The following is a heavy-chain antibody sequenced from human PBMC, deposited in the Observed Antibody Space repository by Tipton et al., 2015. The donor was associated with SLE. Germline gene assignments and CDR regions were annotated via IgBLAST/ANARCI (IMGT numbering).Heavy chain of an antibody. CDR1: GFTFSDYY. CDR3: ASSGPPITFGGVIADFDY. Sequence: QLVQSGGGLVKPGGSLRLSCAASGFTFSDYYMSWIRQAPGKGLEWVSYISSSSSTIYYADSVKGRFTISRDNAKNSLYLQMNSLRAEDTAVYYCASSGPPITFGGVIADFDYWGQGTLVTVSS. J-gene: IGHJ4*02. CDR2: ISSSSSTI. D-gene: IGHD3-16*02. V-gene: IGHV3-11*04.